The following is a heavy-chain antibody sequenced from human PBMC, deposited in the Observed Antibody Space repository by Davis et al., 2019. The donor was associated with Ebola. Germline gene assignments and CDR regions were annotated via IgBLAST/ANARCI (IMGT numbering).Heavy chain of an antibody. CDR1: RVTSTTNW. Sequence: GESLKISCAASRVTSTTNWIHWVRQAPGKGLVWVSRINPDGTKTGYADSVRGRFTISRDNSKNTLYLQMNSVRAEDTAVYYCARDDISSSLYFYGMDVWGKGTTVTVSS. J-gene: IGHJ6*04. D-gene: IGHD6-13*01. CDR2: INPDGTKT. CDR3: ARDDISSSLYFYGMDV. V-gene: IGHV3-74*01.